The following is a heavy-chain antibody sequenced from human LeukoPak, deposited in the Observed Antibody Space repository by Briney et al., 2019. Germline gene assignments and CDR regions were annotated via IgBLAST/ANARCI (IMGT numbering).Heavy chain of an antibody. V-gene: IGHV4-34*01. CDR2: INHSGST. CDR1: GGSFSGYY. D-gene: IGHD2-21*02. J-gene: IGHJ6*03. CDR3: ARGPSVRLPRYYYYMDV. Sequence: SETLSLTCAVYGGSFSGYYWSWIRQPPGKGLEWIGEINHSGSTNYNPSLKSRVTISVDTSKNQFSLRLSSVTAADTAVYYCARGPSVRLPRYYYYMDVWGKGTTVTVSS.